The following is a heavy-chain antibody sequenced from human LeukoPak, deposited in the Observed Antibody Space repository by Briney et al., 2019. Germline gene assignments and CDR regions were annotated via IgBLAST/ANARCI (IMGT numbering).Heavy chain of an antibody. CDR1: GGFFCGYY. V-gene: IGHV4-34*01. Sequence: SETLSLICAVYGGFFCGYYWRWLRQPPGKGLEWIGEINHSGSTNYNTSLKSRVTISVDTTKNQFSLKLSSVTAADTAVYYCARGRGSSFDYWGQGTLVTVSS. J-gene: IGHJ4*02. CDR2: INHSGST. CDR3: ARGRGSSFDY. D-gene: IGHD6-13*01.